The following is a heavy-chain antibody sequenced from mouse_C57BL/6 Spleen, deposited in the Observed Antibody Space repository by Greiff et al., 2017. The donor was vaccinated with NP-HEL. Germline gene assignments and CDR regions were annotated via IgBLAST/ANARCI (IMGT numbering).Heavy chain of an antibody. CDR2: LSNLAYSI. CDR1: GFTFSDYG. J-gene: IGHJ2*01. V-gene: IGHV5-15*01. D-gene: IGHD2-1*01. Sequence: EVQLVESGGGLVQPGGSLKLSCAASGFTFSDYGMAWVRQAPRKGPEWVAFLSNLAYSIYYADTVTGRFTLSRENAKNTLYLEMSSLRSEDTAMYYCARQRGNYVIDYWGQGTTLTVSS. CDR3: ARQRGNYVIDY.